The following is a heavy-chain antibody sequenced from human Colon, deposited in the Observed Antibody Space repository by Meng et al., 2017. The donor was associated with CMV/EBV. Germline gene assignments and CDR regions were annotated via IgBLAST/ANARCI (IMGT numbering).Heavy chain of an antibody. D-gene: IGHD3-16*01. Sequence: VRLVRSGAWVKKAGAPLKSSGKVLGYTFTRHGIRWVRQAPGQGLEWMGWINTYNGNTDYSQKFQGRVTMTTDTSTNTAYMELRSLKSDDTFVYYCARDNYYDDSQIFYKTGRFDPWGQGTLVTVSS. CDR2: INTYNGNT. J-gene: IGHJ5*02. CDR1: GYTFTRHG. CDR3: ARDNYYDDSQIFYKTGRFDP. V-gene: IGHV1-18*01.